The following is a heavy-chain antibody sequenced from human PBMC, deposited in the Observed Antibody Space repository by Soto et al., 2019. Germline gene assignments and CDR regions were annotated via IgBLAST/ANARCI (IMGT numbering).Heavy chain of an antibody. V-gene: IGHV4-31*03. D-gene: IGHD1-1*01. Sequence: QVQLQESGPGLVKPSQTLSLTCTVSGGSISSGGTGSYWTWIRQLPGKGLEWIGYIYYTGNTYYNPSLKSRPPISIDTSENQFSLKLTSVTAAETAVYFCASGHDAYKVRYWGQGTLVTVSS. J-gene: IGHJ4*02. CDR2: IYYTGNT. CDR3: ASGHDAYKVRY. CDR1: GGSISSGGTGSY.